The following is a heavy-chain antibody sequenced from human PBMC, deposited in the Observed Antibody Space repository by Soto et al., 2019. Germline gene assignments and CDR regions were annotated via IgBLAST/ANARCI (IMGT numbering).Heavy chain of an antibody. CDR3: ARGLSIRDAHEIFDY. Sequence: PGGSLRLSCAASGFTFSSYSMNWVRQAPGKGLEWVSYISSSSSTIYYADSVKGRFTISRDNAKNSLYLQMNSLRDEDTAVYYCARGLSIRDAHEIFDYWGQGTLVTVSS. CDR1: GFTFSSYS. J-gene: IGHJ4*02. CDR2: ISSSSSTI. V-gene: IGHV3-48*02.